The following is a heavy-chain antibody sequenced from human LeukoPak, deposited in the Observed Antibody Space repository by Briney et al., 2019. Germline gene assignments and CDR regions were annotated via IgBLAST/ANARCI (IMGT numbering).Heavy chain of an antibody. CDR1: GESIKSTSNY. D-gene: IGHD6-19*01. V-gene: IGHV4-39*01. Sequence: SETLSLTCTVSGESIKSTSNYWAWVRHPPGKGLEWIGHIYYSTNTYYNSSLKSRVTISDDTSKNQVSLSLRSVTAADTALYFCVRRVAGTFYFDMWGEGSLVSVSS. CDR2: IYYSTNT. CDR3: VRRVAGTFYFDM. J-gene: IGHJ4*02.